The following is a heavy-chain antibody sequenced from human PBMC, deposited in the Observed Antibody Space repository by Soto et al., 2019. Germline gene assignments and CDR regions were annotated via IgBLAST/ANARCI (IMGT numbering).Heavy chain of an antibody. CDR3: AKEFRHGDYSQVFDY. V-gene: IGHV1-3*01. Sequence: ASVKASFKASRYTFTRYYMHSVRPAPGQRLEWMGWINAGNGNTKYSQKFQGRVTITRDTSASTAYMELSSLRSEDTAVYYCAKEFRHGDYSQVFDYWGQGTLVTVSS. CDR2: INAGNGNT. D-gene: IGHD4-17*01. CDR1: RYTFTRYY. J-gene: IGHJ4*02.